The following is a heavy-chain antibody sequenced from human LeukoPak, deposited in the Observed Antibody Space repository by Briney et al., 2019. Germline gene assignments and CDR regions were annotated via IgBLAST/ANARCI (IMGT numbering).Heavy chain of an antibody. J-gene: IGHJ6*04. D-gene: IGHD4-23*01. CDR1: GFTFSSYW. V-gene: IGHV3-7*03. CDR3: ARGAYGGRGYYYGVDV. CDR2: IKQDGSEK. Sequence: PGGSLRLSCAASGFTFSSYWMNWVRQAPGKGLEWVDNIKQDGSEKYYVYSVKGRFTISRDNTKNSLYLQMNSLRAEDTAVYFCARGAYGGRGYYYGVDVWGKGTTVTVSS.